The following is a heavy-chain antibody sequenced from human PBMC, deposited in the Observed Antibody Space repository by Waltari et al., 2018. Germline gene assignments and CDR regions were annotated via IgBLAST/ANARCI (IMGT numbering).Heavy chain of an antibody. CDR3: ARDREGPYYYYYMDV. CDR1: GYTFTGYY. CDR2: INPNSGGT. D-gene: IGHD1-26*01. J-gene: IGHJ6*03. Sequence: QVQLVQSGAEVKKPGASVKVSCKASGYTFTGYYMHWVRQAPGQGLEWMGWINPNSGGTNYAQKFQGRVTMTRDTSISTAYMELSRLRSDDTAVYYCARDREGPYYYYYMDVWGKGTTVTVSS. V-gene: IGHV1-2*02.